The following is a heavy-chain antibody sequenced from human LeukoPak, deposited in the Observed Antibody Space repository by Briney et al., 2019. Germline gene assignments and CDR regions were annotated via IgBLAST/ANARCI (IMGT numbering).Heavy chain of an antibody. V-gene: IGHV4-34*01. Sequence: SETLSLTCAVYGGSFSGYYWSWIRQPPGKGLEWIGEINHSGSTNYNPSLKSRVTISVDTSKNQFSLKLSSVTAADTAVYYCARRRMKVLSGSPFDYWGQGTLVSVSS. J-gene: IGHJ4*02. CDR2: INHSGST. CDR1: GGSFSGYY. D-gene: IGHD1-26*01. CDR3: ARRRMKVLSGSPFDY.